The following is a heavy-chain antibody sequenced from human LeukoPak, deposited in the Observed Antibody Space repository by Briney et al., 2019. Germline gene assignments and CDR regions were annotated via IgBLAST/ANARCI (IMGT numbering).Heavy chain of an antibody. CDR2: MNPNSGNT. CDR3: ARERSITIFGVVKYGMDV. J-gene: IGHJ6*02. Sequence: ASVKVSCKASGYTFTSYDINWVRQATGQGLEWMGWMNPNSGNTGYAQKFQGRVTMTRNTSISTAYMELSSLRSEDTAVYYCARERSITIFGVVKYGMDVWGQGTTVTVSS. CDR1: GYTFTSYD. V-gene: IGHV1-8*01. D-gene: IGHD3-3*01.